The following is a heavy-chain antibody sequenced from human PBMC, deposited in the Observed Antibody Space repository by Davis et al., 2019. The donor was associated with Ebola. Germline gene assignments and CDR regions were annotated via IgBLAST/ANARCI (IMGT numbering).Heavy chain of an antibody. CDR1: GFTVSSNH. V-gene: IGHV3-53*01. J-gene: IGHJ4*02. CDR2: IYSGGGT. D-gene: IGHD4-23*01. CDR3: ARGRYGGDL. Sequence: GESLKISCTASGFTVSSNHMSWVRQAPGKGLECVSVIYSGGGTYYADSVKSRFTISRDNSKNTLYLQMNSLRADDTAVYYCARGRYGGDLWGQGTLVTVSS.